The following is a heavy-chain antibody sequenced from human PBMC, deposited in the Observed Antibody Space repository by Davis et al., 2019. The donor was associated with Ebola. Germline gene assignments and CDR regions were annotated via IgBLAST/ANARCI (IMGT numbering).Heavy chain of an antibody. D-gene: IGHD3-10*01. CDR3: AQGRTPRDMDV. J-gene: IGHJ6*03. CDR2: INPSGGST. Sequence: ASVKVSCKASGYTFTSYYMHWVRQAPGQGLEWMGIINPSGGSTSYAQKFQGRVTITADESTSTAYMELSSLRSEDTAVYYCAQGRTPRDMDVWGKGTTVTVSS. CDR1: GYTFTSYY. V-gene: IGHV1-46*01.